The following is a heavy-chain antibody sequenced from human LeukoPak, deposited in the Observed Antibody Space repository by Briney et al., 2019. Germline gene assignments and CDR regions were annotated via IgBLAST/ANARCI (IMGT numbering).Heavy chain of an antibody. CDR2: ISSSGSTT. CDR1: GFSFSDLY. Sequence: GGSLRLSCAASGFSFSDLYMSWIRQAPGKGLEWVSYISSSGSTTYYADSVKGRLTISRDNAKNSLYLQLHSLRGEDTAVYYCARGGSYFAASDIWGQGTLVTVSS. J-gene: IGHJ4*02. CDR3: ARGGSYFAASDI. V-gene: IGHV3-11*01. D-gene: IGHD1-26*01.